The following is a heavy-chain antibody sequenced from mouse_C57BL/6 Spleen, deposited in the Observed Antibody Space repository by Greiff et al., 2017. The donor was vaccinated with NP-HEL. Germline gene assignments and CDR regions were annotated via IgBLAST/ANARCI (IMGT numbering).Heavy chain of an antibody. J-gene: IGHJ2*01. CDR2: INPGSGGT. CDR1: GYAFTNYL. CDR3: ARGDYYYGSSYCDY. D-gene: IGHD1-1*01. Sequence: QVQLQQSGAELVRPGTSVKVSCKASGYAFTNYLIEWVKQRPGQGLEWIGVINPGSGGTNYNEKFKGKATLTADKSSSTAYMQRSSLTSEDSAVYFCARGDYYYGSSYCDYWGQGTTLTVSS. V-gene: IGHV1-54*01.